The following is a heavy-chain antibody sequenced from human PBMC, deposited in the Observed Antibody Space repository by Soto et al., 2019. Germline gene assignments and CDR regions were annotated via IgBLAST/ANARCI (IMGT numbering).Heavy chain of an antibody. D-gene: IGHD2-15*01. J-gene: IGHJ4*02. CDR1: GFTLNNYG. CDR3: VKESTPPFFDS. V-gene: IGHV3-33*03. CDR2: MWYDGLRQ. Sequence: PGGSLRLSCVGSGFTLNNYGVHWVRQAPGKGLEWVALMWYDGLRQTYLDSVRGRFTVSRDSSTNTIYLQMNSLRVEDTGNYFCVKESTPPFFDSWGQGTPVTVLL.